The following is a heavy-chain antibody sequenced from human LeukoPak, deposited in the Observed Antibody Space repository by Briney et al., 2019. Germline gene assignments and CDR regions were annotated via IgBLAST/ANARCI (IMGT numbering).Heavy chain of an antibody. J-gene: IGHJ4*02. CDR2: ISGSGGST. D-gene: IGHD4-17*01. CDR3: AKDGGDYEFDY. CDR1: RFIFCSYA. Sequence: QPGGSLRLSCAASRFIFCSYAMRWVRQAPGKGLEWVSTISGSGGSTYYADSVKGRFTISRDNSKNTLYLQMNSLRAEDRAVYYCAKDGGDYEFDYWGQGTLVTVSS. V-gene: IGHV3-23*01.